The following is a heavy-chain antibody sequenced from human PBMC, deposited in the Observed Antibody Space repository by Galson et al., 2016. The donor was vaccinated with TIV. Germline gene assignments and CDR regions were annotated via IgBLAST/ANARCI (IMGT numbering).Heavy chain of an antibody. D-gene: IGHD4-17*01. CDR2: IYESGTT. CDR3: MREGSTVTMHHYFGMDV. Sequence: SETLSPTCAVSGYSIKSGYFWGWIRQPPGKGLQWIGSIYESGTTYSNPSLKSRLTMSIGSSKNEFSLKLRPVTATDTAVYFCMREGSTVTMHHYFGMDVWGQGTTVTVSS. CDR1: GYSIKSGYF. V-gene: IGHV4-38-2*02. J-gene: IGHJ6*02.